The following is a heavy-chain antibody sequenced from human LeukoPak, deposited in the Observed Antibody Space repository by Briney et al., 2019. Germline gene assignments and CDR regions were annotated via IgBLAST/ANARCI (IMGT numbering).Heavy chain of an antibody. Sequence: PGGSLRLSCTASGFTFGDDGWSWFRLAPGKGLEWICLIRKKAYGETTEYAASVRGRFTISRDDAKSIAYLQMNSLKTEDTARYYCARGLHDYGDSNYYFDQWGQGTLVTVSS. J-gene: IGHJ4*02. D-gene: IGHD4-17*01. V-gene: IGHV3-49*03. CDR2: IRKKAYGETT. CDR1: GFTFGDDG. CDR3: ARGLHDYGDSNYYFDQ.